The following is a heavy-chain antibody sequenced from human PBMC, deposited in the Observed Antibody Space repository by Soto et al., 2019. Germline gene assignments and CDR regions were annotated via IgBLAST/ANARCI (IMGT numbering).Heavy chain of an antibody. J-gene: IGHJ4*02. CDR3: ARWGTTGGLDV. V-gene: IGHV3-33*05. CDR1: GFTFRSYV. D-gene: IGHD3-16*01. CDR2: TSYDGSNN. Sequence: QVQLVESGGGVVQPGTSLRLSCVGSGFTFRSYVIHWVRQAPGKGLEWVALTSYDGSNNFYGDSVKGRFTISRHNSRHKVEMQMDNLRFEDTALYDCARWGTTGGLDVWGQGTLVSVSS.